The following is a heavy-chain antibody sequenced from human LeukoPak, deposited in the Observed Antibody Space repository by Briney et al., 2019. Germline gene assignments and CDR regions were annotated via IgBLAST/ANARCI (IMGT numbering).Heavy chain of an antibody. CDR2: NSGGST. CDR1: GVTVSSNY. Sequence: GGSLRLSCAASGVTVSSNYMSWVRQAPGKGLEWVSVNSGGSTYYADSVKGRFTISRDKSKNTLYLQMNSLRAEDTAMYYCASTLVGTTSGYSWGQGTLVIVSS. D-gene: IGHD1-26*01. CDR3: ASTLVGTTSGYS. V-gene: IGHV3-53*01. J-gene: IGHJ5*02.